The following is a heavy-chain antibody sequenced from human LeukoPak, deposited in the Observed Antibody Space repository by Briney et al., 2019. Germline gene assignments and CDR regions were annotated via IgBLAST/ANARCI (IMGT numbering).Heavy chain of an antibody. CDR2: ITITGSSP. J-gene: IGHJ4*02. D-gene: IGHD6-13*01. CDR1: GFTFSGYV. CDR3: AKSSSSWSYYFNY. V-gene: IGHV3-23*01. Sequence: GGSLRLSCAASGFTFSGYVMAWVRQAPGKGLEWVSSITITGSSPSYADSVKGRFTVSRDNSKNTLYLQMNSLRAEDTAVYFCAKSSSSWSYYFNYWGQGTLVTVSS.